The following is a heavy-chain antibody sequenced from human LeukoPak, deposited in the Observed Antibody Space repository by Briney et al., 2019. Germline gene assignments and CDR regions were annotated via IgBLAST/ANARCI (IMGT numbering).Heavy chain of an antibody. V-gene: IGHV1-2*02. CDR1: GYTFTGYY. J-gene: IGHJ4*02. Sequence: ASVKVSCKASGYTFTGYYMHWVRQAPGQGLEWMGWINPNSGGTNYAQKFQGRVTMTRDTSISTAYMELSRLRSDDTAVYYCATDLISGYDSVTAMSFDYWGQGTLVTVSS. CDR3: ATDLISGYDSVTAMSFDY. CDR2: INPNSGGT. D-gene: IGHD5-12*01.